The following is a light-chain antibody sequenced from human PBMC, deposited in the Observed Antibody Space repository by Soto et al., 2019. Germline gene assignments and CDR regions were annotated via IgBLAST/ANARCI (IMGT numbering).Light chain of an antibody. J-gene: IGKJ5*01. CDR2: AAS. Sequence: EIVLTQSPGPLSLSPGERATLSCRSSQSVSNTYLAWYQQKPGQAPRLLIYAASYRATGIPDRFSGSGSGTGFTLTITRLEPEDFAVYYCQQYGSSPITFGQGTRLEIK. V-gene: IGKV3-20*01. CDR1: QSVSNTY. CDR3: QQYGSSPIT.